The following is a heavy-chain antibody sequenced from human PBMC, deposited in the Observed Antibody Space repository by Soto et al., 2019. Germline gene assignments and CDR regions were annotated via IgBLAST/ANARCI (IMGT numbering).Heavy chain of an antibody. V-gene: IGHV2-5*02. D-gene: IGHD3-3*01. CDR3: AHRVLRTVFGLVTTTAIYFDF. CDR1: GFSLTTSGVG. Sequence: QITLNESGPTVVRPTETLTLTCRFSGFSLTTSGVGVGWIRQSPGKAPEWLALIYWDDDKRYSASLKSRLTTTKDTSKKQVVLTVSALDPTDKATYYCAHRVLRTVFGLVTTTAIYFDFWGQGTPVAVSS. J-gene: IGHJ4*02. CDR2: IYWDDDK.